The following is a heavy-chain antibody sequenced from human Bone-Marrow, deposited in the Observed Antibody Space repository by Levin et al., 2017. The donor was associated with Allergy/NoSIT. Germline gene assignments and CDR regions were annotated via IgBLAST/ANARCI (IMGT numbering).Heavy chain of an antibody. Sequence: SETLSLTCTVSGGSISSSSYYWGWIRQPPGKGLEWIGSIYYSGSTYYNPSLKSRVTISVDTSKNQFSLKLSSVTAADTAVYYCARVGVLTGRTADYWGQGTLVTVSS. CDR3: ARVGVLTGRTADY. V-gene: IGHV4-39*07. J-gene: IGHJ4*02. CDR2: IYYSGST. D-gene: IGHD1-20*01. CDR1: GGSISSSSYY.